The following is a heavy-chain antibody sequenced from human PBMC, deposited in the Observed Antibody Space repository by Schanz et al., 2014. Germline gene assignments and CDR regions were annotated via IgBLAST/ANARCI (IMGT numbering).Heavy chain of an antibody. CDR3: AKDSTHIDIVLVPTAIDY. V-gene: IGHV3-23*01. CDR2: ISGSGGST. Sequence: EVQLLESGGGLVQPGGSLRLSCAASGFTFSSYAMSWVRQAPGKGLEWVSGISGSGGSTYYADSVKGRFTISRDNSRNSLYLHMNTLGAEDTAVYYCAKDSTHIDIVLVPTAIDYWGQGTLXTVSS. J-gene: IGHJ4*02. D-gene: IGHD2-2*01. CDR1: GFTFSSYA.